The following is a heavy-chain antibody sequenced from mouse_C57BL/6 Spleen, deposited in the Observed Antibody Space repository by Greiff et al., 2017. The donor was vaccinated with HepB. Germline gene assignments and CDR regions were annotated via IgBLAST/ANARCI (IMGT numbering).Heavy chain of an antibody. CDR3: AKDMVKNAIDY. CDR1: GYTFTSYW. V-gene: IGHV1-50*01. Sequence: QVQLQQPGAELVKPGASVKLSCKASGYTFTSYWMQWVKQRPGQGLEWIGEIDPSDSYTNYNQKFKGKATLTVATSSSTAYMQLSSRTSEDSAVYYCAKDMVKNAIDYWGQGTSVTVSS. J-gene: IGHJ4*01. CDR2: IDPSDSYT. D-gene: IGHD2-2*01.